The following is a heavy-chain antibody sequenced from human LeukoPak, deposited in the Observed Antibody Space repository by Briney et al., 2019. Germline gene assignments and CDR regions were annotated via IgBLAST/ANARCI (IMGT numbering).Heavy chain of an antibody. V-gene: IGHV4-39*07. Sequence: SETLSLTCTVSGGSINTPNYYWGWIRQTPGKGLEWIGNIFYSGGTYYSPSLKSRVTISVDTSKNQFSLKLSSVTAADTAVYYCTPEVFWSGYYSFDYWGQGTLVTVSS. CDR3: TPEVFWSGYYSFDY. CDR2: IFYSGGT. CDR1: GGSINTPNYY. D-gene: IGHD3-3*01. J-gene: IGHJ4*02.